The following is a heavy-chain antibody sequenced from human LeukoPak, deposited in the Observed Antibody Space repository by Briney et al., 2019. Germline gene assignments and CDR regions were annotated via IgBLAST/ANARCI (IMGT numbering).Heavy chain of an antibody. CDR3: ARDYYGAYSGHASSDYYFFMDV. Sequence: GGSLRLSCAASGFTFSDYYMSWIRQAPGKGLEWVSYISSSGSTIYYADSVKGRFTISRDNSKNTLNLQMNSLRAEDTAVYYCARDYYGAYSGHASSDYYFFMDVWGKGTTVTVSS. CDR1: GFTFSDYY. CDR2: ISSSGSTI. J-gene: IGHJ6*03. D-gene: IGHD5-12*01. V-gene: IGHV3-11*04.